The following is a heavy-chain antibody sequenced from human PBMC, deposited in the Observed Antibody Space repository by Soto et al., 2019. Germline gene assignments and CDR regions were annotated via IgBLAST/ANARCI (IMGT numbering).Heavy chain of an antibody. V-gene: IGHV1-69*13. D-gene: IGHD6-6*01. CDR1: GGTFSSYA. Sequence: SVKVSCKASGGTFSSYAISWVRQAPGQGLEWMGGIIPIFGTANYAQKFQGRVTITADESTSTAYMELSSLRSEDTAVYYCARPILGDTVEYSSSSEAFDIWGQGTMVTVSS. CDR2: IIPIFGTA. J-gene: IGHJ3*02. CDR3: ARPILGDTVEYSSSSEAFDI.